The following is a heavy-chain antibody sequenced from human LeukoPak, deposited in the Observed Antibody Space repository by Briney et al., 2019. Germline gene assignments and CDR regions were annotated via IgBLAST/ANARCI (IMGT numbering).Heavy chain of an antibody. D-gene: IGHD4-11*01. V-gene: IGHV1-18*01. CDR3: ARDLDDNSDSYDAFDI. Sequence: ASEKVSCKASGYTFTSYGISWVRQAPGQGLEWMEWISAYNGNTNYAQKLQGRVTMTTDTSTSTAYMELRSLRSDDTAVYYCARDLDDNSDSYDAFDIWGQGTMVTVSS. CDR2: ISAYNGNT. CDR1: GYTFTSYG. J-gene: IGHJ3*02.